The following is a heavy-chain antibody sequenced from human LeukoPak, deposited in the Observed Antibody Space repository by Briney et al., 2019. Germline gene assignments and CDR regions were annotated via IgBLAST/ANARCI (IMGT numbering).Heavy chain of an antibody. CDR2: ISGSGAAT. Sequence: GGSLRLSCAASEFTGFTFSGSAMSWVRQAPGQGLEWVSAISGSGAATFYADSVKGRFTISRDNSKNTLYLQMNSLKVEDTALYYCAKFSPYGGNSYWGQGTLVTVSS. CDR1: EFTGFTFSGSA. CDR3: AKFSPYGGNSY. J-gene: IGHJ1*01. V-gene: IGHV3-23*01. D-gene: IGHD4-23*01.